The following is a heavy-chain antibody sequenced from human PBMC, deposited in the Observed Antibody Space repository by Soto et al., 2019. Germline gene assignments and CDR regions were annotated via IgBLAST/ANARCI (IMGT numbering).Heavy chain of an antibody. Sequence: SGPTLVNPTQTLTLTCPFSGFSLSTGGVGVGWIREPPGKALEWLALIFWDDDKRYNSSLRSRLTITKATSKNQVVLTLTNMDPVDTATYYCAHRRDATVRVPAAISAWFDPWGQGAQVTVSS. CDR3: AHRRDATVRVPAAISAWFDP. J-gene: IGHJ5*02. CDR2: IFWDDDK. V-gene: IGHV2-5*02. CDR1: GFSLSTGGVG. D-gene: IGHD2-2*01.